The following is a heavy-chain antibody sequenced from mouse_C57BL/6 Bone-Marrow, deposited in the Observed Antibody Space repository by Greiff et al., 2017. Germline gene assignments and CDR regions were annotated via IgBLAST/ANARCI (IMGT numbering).Heavy chain of an antibody. D-gene: IGHD3-2*02. Sequence: VQLQQSGAELVRPGTSVKMSCKASGYTFTNYWIGWAKQRPGHGLEWIGDIYPGGGYTNYNEKFKGKATLTADKSSSTAYVQFSSLTSEDSAIYYCSRLSGHYFDYWGQGTTLTVSS. CDR2: IYPGGGYT. V-gene: IGHV1-63*01. CDR3: SRLSGHYFDY. J-gene: IGHJ2*01. CDR1: GYTFTNYW.